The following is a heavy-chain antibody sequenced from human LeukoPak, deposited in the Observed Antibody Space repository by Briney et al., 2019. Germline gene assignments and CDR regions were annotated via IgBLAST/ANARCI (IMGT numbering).Heavy chain of an antibody. CDR3: AKVTYYYGSGPHWYFDL. V-gene: IGHV4-30-2*02. J-gene: IGHJ2*01. CDR1: GGSISSGGYS. D-gene: IGHD3-10*01. CDR2: IYHSGST. Sequence: MPSQTLSLTCAVSGGSISSGGYSWSWIRQPPGKGLEWIGYIYHSGSTYYNPSLKSRVTISVDRSKNQFSLKLSSVTAADTAVYYCAKVTYYYGSGPHWYFDLWGRGTLVTVSS.